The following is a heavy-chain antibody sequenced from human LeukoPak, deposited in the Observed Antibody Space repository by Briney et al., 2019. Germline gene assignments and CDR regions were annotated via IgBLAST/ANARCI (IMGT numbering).Heavy chain of an antibody. V-gene: IGHV1-8*01. Sequence: ASVKVSCKASGYTFTSYDINWVRQATGQGLEWMGWMNPNSGNTGYAQKLQSRVTMTTDTSTSTAYMELRSLRSDDTAVYYCAREVPGIVGAYDYWGQGTLVTVSS. J-gene: IGHJ4*02. CDR1: GYTFTSYD. CDR3: AREVPGIVGAYDY. D-gene: IGHD1-26*01. CDR2: MNPNSGNT.